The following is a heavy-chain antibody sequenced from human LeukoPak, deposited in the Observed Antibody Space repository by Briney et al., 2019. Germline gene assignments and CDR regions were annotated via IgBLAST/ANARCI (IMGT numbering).Heavy chain of an antibody. CDR2: INPNSGGT. Sequence: GASVKVSCKASGYTFTSYYMHWVRQAPGQGLEWMGWINPNSGGTNYAQKFQGWVTMTRDTSISTAYMELSRLRSDDTAVYYCARARTDDPISYYFDYWGQGTLVTVSS. J-gene: IGHJ4*02. CDR3: ARARTDDPISYYFDY. D-gene: IGHD3-16*02. V-gene: IGHV1-2*04. CDR1: GYTFTSYY.